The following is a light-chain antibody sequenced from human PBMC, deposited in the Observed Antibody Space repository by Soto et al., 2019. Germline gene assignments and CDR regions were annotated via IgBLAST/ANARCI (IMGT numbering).Light chain of an antibody. Sequence: SYELTQPPSVSVYPGQTASITCSGDNLGDKYACWYQQKPGQSPVLVIYQDSKRPSGIPERFSGSNSGNTATLTISGTQAMDEADYYCQAWDSSTYVVFGGGTKVTVL. CDR2: QDS. J-gene: IGLJ2*01. CDR3: QAWDSSTYVV. CDR1: NLGDKY. V-gene: IGLV3-1*01.